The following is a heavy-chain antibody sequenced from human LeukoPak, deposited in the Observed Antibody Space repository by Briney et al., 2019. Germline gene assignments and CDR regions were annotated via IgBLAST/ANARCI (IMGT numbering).Heavy chain of an antibody. CDR2: IIPIFGTT. Sequence: GASVKVSCKASGGTFSSYAVSWVRQAPGQGLEWMGGIIPIFGTTNHAQKFQGRVTITADESTSTVYMEMSSLRSEDTAIYYCARDPAGDSSGYRHRPIYYFDYWGQGTLVTDCS. D-gene: IGHD3-22*01. CDR3: ARDPAGDSSGYRHRPIYYFDY. J-gene: IGHJ4*02. V-gene: IGHV1-69*01. CDR1: GGTFSSYA.